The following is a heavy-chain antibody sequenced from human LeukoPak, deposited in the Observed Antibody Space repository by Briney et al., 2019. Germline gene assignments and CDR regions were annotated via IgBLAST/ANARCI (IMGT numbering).Heavy chain of an antibody. V-gene: IGHV3-23*01. CDR3: AKASGLATIPSFWYFDL. CDR1: GFTFSAYA. CDR2: VTATGGET. J-gene: IGHJ2*01. D-gene: IGHD5-12*01. Sequence: GGSLRLSCIVSGFTFSAYAMSWVRQAPGKGLEWVSVVTATGGETYYADSVRGRFIISRDNSRNTFYLQMDSLRAEDTAIYYCAKASGLATIPSFWYFDLWGRGTLVTVSS.